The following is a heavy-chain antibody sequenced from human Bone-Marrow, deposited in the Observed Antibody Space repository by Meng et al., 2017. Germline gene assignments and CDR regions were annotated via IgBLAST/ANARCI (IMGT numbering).Heavy chain of an antibody. CDR2: IYYSGST. J-gene: IGHJ6*01. Sequence: SETLSLTCTVSGCSISSYYWSWIRQPPGKGLEWIRYIYYSGSTNYKPSLKSRVTISVDTSKNQSSLKLSSVTAADTAVYYCARFTCYYDSSGYYYYYYGMDVWGQGTTVTVSS. CDR3: ARFTCYYDSSGYYYYYYGMDV. V-gene: IGHV4-59*01. D-gene: IGHD3-22*01. CDR1: GCSISSYY.